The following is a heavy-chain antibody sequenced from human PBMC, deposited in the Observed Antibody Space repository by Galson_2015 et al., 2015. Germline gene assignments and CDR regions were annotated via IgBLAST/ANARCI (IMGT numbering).Heavy chain of an antibody. CDR3: ARDGVAAAVDY. V-gene: IGHV3-33*01. Sequence: SLRLSGAASGFTFSSFGMHWVRQAPGKGLEWVAVVWYDGSNKYYADSVKGRFTISRDNSKNALYLQMNSLRAEDTAVYYRARDGVAAAVDYWGQGTLVAVSS. CDR1: GFTFSSFG. D-gene: IGHD6-13*01. CDR2: VWYDGSNK. J-gene: IGHJ4*02.